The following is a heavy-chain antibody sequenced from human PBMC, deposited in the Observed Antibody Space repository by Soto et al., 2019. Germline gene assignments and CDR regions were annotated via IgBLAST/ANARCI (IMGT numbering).Heavy chain of an antibody. Sequence: EVQLVESGGGLVQPGRSLRLSCAASGFTFDDYAMHWVRQAPGKGLEWVSGISWNSGSIGYADSVKGRFTISRDNAKNSLYLQMNSLRAEDTALYYCAKGGNYHSSSLWGVHYFDYWGQGTLVTVSS. CDR3: AKGGNYHSSSLWGVHYFDY. V-gene: IGHV3-9*01. CDR1: GFTFDDYA. D-gene: IGHD6-13*01. CDR2: ISWNSGSI. J-gene: IGHJ4*02.